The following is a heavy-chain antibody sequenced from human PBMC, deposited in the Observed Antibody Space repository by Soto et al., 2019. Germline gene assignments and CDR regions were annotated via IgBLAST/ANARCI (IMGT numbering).Heavy chain of an antibody. CDR3: AGGPRGYSYGYQIL. V-gene: IGHV3-48*02. J-gene: IGHJ4*02. CDR1: GFTFSSYS. D-gene: IGHD5-18*01. Sequence: GGSLRLSCAASGFTFSSYSMNWVRQAPGKGLEWVSYISSSSSTIYYADSVKGRSTISRDNAKNSLYLQMNSLRDEDTAVYYCAGGPRGYSYGYQILWGQGTLVTVSS. CDR2: ISSSSSTI.